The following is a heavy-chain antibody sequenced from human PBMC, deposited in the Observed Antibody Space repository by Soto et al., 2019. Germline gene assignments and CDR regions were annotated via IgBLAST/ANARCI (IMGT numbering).Heavy chain of an antibody. V-gene: IGHV3-30-3*01. J-gene: IGHJ3*02. D-gene: IGHD1-26*01. CDR1: GFTFSSYA. Sequence: PGGSLRLSCAASGFTFSSYAMHWVRQAPGKGLEWVAVISYDGSNKYYADSVKGRFTISRDNSKNTLYLQMNSLRAEDTAVYYCARGPTVGATLVLIWGQGTMVTVSS. CDR2: ISYDGSNK. CDR3: ARGPTVGATLVLI.